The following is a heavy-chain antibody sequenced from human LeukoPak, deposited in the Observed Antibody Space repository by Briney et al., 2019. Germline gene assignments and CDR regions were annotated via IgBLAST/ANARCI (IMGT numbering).Heavy chain of an antibody. CDR3: ARDLAIMDY. D-gene: IGHD3-16*01. CDR2: ISWNSGSI. V-gene: IGHV3-9*01. J-gene: IGHJ4*02. Sequence: GRSLRLSCAASGFTFDDYAMHWVRQAPGKGLEWVSGISWNSGSIGYADSVKGRFTISRDNAKNSLYLQMNSLRAEDTAVYYCARDLAIMDYWGQGTLVTVSS. CDR1: GFTFDDYA.